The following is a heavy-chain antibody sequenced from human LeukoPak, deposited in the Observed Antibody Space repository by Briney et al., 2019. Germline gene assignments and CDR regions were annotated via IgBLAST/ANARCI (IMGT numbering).Heavy chain of an antibody. Sequence: SETLSLTCSVSGESIRSTSFWGWIRQSPGMGLEWIASTSYSGISYYNPSLSSRVTVFADTSKNQFSLRLSSVTAADTAVYYCMRRGGHSWDVGNWFDPWGQGTLVTVSS. CDR3: MRRGGHSWDVGNWFDP. CDR2: TSYSGIS. V-gene: IGHV4-39*01. J-gene: IGHJ5*02. D-gene: IGHD6-13*01. CDR1: GESIRSTSF.